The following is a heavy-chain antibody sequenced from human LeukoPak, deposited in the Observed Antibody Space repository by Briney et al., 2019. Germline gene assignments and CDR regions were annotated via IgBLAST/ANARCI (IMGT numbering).Heavy chain of an antibody. Sequence: GGSLRLSCAASGFTFSDYGMHWVRQAPGKGLEWVANIKQDGSEKYYVDSVKGRFTISRDNAKNSLYLQMNSLRAEDTAVYYCARETGYSSSWYGGFFDYWGQGTLVTVSS. V-gene: IGHV3-7*01. CDR2: IKQDGSEK. D-gene: IGHD6-13*01. CDR3: ARETGYSSSWYGGFFDY. CDR1: GFTFSDYG. J-gene: IGHJ4*02.